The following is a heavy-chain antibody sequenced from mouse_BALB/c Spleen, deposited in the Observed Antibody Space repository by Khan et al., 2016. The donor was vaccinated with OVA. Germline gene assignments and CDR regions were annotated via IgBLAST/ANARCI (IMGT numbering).Heavy chain of an antibody. CDR2: IYPGSGYT. CDR1: GYTFTDFF. V-gene: IGHV1-81*01. CDR3: ARAGYGGFAY. Sequence: QVQLQQSGPELVKPGASVRMSCNASGYTFTDFFISWVKQRAGQGLEWIGEIYPGSGYTYYNEKFKGKATLTSDRSSNTAYMELSSLTSADSAVYCCARAGYGGFAYWGQGTLVTVSA. J-gene: IGHJ3*01. D-gene: IGHD3-2*02.